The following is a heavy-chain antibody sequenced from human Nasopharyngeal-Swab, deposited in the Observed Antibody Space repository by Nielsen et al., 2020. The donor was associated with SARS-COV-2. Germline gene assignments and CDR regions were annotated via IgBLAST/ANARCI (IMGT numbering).Heavy chain of an antibody. V-gene: IGHV3-23*01. J-gene: IGHJ4*02. Sequence: GGSLRLSCAASGFTFSNYAMSWVRQAPGKGLEWVSHISVDGRSTYYADSVNGRFTISRDNSKSTLYLQMNSLRAEDTSLYFCAKDWRYGGGYWGQGTLVTVSS. CDR1: GFTFSNYA. CDR2: ISVDGRST. CDR3: AKDWRYGGGY. D-gene: IGHD4/OR15-4a*01.